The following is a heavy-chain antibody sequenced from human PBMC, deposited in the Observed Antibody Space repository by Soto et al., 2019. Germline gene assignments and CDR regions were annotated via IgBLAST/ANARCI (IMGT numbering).Heavy chain of an antibody. CDR2: MSYDGSDT. CDR1: GFIFSNNG. J-gene: IGHJ5*02. D-gene: IGHD3-10*02. Sequence: GGSLRLPCVGSGFIFSNNGMHWVRQTPGKGLEWVAFMSYDGSDTFYADSVKGRFTISRDNSKNTLFLHMRNLSAQDTAMYYWTIVRVADSALNHCGQGTLDTVSS. CDR3: TIVRVADSALNH. V-gene: IGHV3-30*02.